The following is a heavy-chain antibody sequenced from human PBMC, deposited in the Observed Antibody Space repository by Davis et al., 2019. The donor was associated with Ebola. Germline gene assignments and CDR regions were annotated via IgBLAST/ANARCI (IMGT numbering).Heavy chain of an antibody. V-gene: IGHV3-53*01. CDR2: IYRGGNT. CDR3: ARVDYDFWSGYYTGNWFDP. J-gene: IGHJ5*02. Sequence: GESLKISCTASGFNVSGNYMSWVRQAPGKGLEWVAVIYRGGNTYYADSVKGRFTISRDNSKDTVQLQMNSLRVEDTAVYYCARVDYDFWSGYYTGNWFDPWGQGTLVTVSS. D-gene: IGHD3-3*01. CDR1: GFNVSGNY.